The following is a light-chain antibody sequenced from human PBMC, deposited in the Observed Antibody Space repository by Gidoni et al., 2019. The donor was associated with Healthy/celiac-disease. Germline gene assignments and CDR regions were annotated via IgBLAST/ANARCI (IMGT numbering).Light chain of an antibody. Sequence: DIQMTQPPSSLSASVGDRVTITCRASQSISSYLNWYQQKPGKAPKLLIYAASSLQSGVPSRFSGSGSGTDFTLTISSLQPEDVATYYCRQSYSSPLTFXXXTKLEIK. V-gene: IGKV1-39*01. CDR3: RQSYSSPLT. CDR1: QSISSY. J-gene: IGKJ2*01. CDR2: AAS.